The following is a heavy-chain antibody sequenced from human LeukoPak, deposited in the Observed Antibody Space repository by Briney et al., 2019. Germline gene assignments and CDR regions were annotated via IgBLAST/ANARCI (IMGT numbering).Heavy chain of an antibody. D-gene: IGHD3-10*01. J-gene: IGHJ4*02. CDR1: GGTFSSYA. V-gene: IGHV1-8*02. CDR2: MNPNSGNT. CDR3: ARGPTYYYGSGSYGIDY. Sequence: ASVKVSCKASGGTFSSYAISWVRQAPGQGLEWMGWMNPNSGNTGYAQKFQGRVTITRNTSISTAYMELSSLRSEDTAVYYCARGPTYYYGSGSYGIDYWGQGTLVTVSS.